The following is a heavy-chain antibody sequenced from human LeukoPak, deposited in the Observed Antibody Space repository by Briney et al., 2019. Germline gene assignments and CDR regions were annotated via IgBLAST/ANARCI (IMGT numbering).Heavy chain of an antibody. CDR3: ARDPLRYLRVGHYDY. V-gene: IGHV3-21*01. CDR1: GFTFSTSA. D-gene: IGHD3-9*01. Sequence: TGGSLRLSCAASGFTFSTSAMNWVRQVPGKGLEWVSSIDLDSSHIYYAASVRGRFTISRDNARNSVYLQMNSLRVEDTALYCCARDPLRYLRVGHYDYWGQGTLVAVSS. CDR2: IDLDSSHI. J-gene: IGHJ4*02.